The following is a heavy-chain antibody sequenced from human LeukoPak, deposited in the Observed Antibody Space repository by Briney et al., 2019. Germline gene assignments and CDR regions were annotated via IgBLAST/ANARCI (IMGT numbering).Heavy chain of an antibody. Sequence: GASVKVSCKASGYTFTSYYMHWVRQAPGQGLEWMGIINPSGGSTSYAQKFQGRVTMTRDTSTSTVYMELSSLRSEDTAVYYCARDTIFGVVIIPFDYWGQGTLVTVSS. CDR3: ARDTIFGVVIIPFDY. J-gene: IGHJ4*02. D-gene: IGHD3-3*01. CDR1: GYTFTSYY. CDR2: INPSGGST. V-gene: IGHV1-46*01.